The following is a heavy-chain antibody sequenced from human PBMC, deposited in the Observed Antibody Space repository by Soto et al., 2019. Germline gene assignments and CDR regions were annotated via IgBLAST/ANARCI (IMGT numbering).Heavy chain of an antibody. Sequence: QVQVQQSGPGLVKPSETRSLTCTVSSGPSRSHNWGWIRQPPGRGLEWIGYVYYTGDTSYNPSLKSRVTISADTSTNHISLTLRSVTAADTAVYYCVRQGIDYLHGLVDVWGQGTTVSVSS. CDR3: VRQGIDYLHGLVDV. CDR2: VYYTGDT. V-gene: IGHV4-59*08. D-gene: IGHD5-12*01. J-gene: IGHJ6*02. CDR1: SGPSRSHN.